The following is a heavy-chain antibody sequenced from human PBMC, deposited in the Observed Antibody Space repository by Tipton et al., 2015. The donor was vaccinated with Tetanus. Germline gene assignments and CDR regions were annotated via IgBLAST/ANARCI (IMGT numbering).Heavy chain of an antibody. J-gene: IGHJ4*02. Sequence: QLVQSGPEVKKPGSSVKVSCETSGGSFSTYIISWVRQAPGQGLEWIGSINPIFGTITYAQKFQGRVTITADKSTSTAHISLSSLRSDDTAVYYCARCKGGTREYYAIKYWGQGTLVTVSS. CDR3: ARCKGGTREYYAIKY. CDR1: GGSFSTYI. V-gene: IGHV1-69*06. CDR2: INPIFGTI. D-gene: IGHD3-3*01.